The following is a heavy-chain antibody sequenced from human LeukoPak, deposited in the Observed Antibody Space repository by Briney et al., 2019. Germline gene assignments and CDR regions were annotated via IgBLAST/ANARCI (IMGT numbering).Heavy chain of an antibody. CDR1: GGSINSGGYY. D-gene: IGHD6-13*01. CDR3: ARTGSPPPDMAAAGHRFDP. Sequence: SETLSLTCTVSGGSINSGGYYWSWIRQPPGKGLEWIGYIYYTGSTYYNPSLKIPVSLSVDTSKNRFTRKTNSAPAADTAMYYRARTGSPPPDMAAAGHRFDPWGQGTLVTVSS. V-gene: IGHV4-30-4*01. J-gene: IGHJ5*02. CDR2: IYYTGST.